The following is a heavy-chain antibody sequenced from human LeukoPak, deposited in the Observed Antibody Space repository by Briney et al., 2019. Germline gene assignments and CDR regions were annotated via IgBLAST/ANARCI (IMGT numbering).Heavy chain of an antibody. V-gene: IGHV1-18*01. Sequence: ASVKVSCKASGYTFTSYGISWVRQAPGQGLEWMGWISAYNGNTNYAQKLQGRVTMSTDTSTSTAYMELRSLRSDDTAVYYCARDRSLELLWFGEASDYWGQGTLVTVSS. CDR3: ARDRSLELLWFGEASDY. J-gene: IGHJ4*02. CDR1: GYTFTSYG. CDR2: ISAYNGNT. D-gene: IGHD3-10*01.